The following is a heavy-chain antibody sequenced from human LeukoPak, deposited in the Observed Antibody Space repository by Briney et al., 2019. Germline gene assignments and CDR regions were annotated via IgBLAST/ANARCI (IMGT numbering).Heavy chain of an antibody. CDR3: AKASGSGYFYYFDY. J-gene: IGHJ4*02. V-gene: IGHV3-23*01. Sequence: PGGSLRLSCAASGFTFSSYAMSWVRQAPGKGLEWVSAISGSGGSTCYADSVKGRFTISRDNSKNTLYLQMNSLRAEDTAVYYCAKASGSGYFYYFDYWGQGTLVTVSS. D-gene: IGHD3-22*01. CDR2: ISGSGGST. CDR1: GFTFSSYA.